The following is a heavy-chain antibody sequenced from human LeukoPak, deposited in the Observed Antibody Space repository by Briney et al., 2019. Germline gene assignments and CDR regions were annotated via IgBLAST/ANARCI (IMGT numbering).Heavy chain of an antibody. CDR3: ASPPKLNSSSWYGSLFY. J-gene: IGHJ4*02. CDR1: GYTFTSYG. V-gene: IGHV1-18*01. Sequence: ASVKDSCKASGYTFTSYGISWVRQAPGQGLEWMGWMSAYNGNTNYAQKLQGRVTMTTDTSTSTAYMELRSLRSDDTAVYYCASPPKLNSSSWYGSLFYWGQGTLVTVSS. D-gene: IGHD6-13*01. CDR2: MSAYNGNT.